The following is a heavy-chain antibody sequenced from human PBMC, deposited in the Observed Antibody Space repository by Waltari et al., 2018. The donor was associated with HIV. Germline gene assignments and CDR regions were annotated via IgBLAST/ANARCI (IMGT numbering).Heavy chain of an antibody. CDR2: IYHSGST. CDR3: ARGECSGGSCYSWDFDY. Sequence: QVQLQESGPGLVKPSETLSLTCAVSGYSISSGYSWGWIRQPPGKGLEWIGSIYHSGSTYYNPSLKSRVTISVDTSKNQFSLKLSSVTAADTAVYYCARGECSGGSCYSWDFDYWGQGTLVTVSS. J-gene: IGHJ4*02. V-gene: IGHV4-38-2*01. CDR1: GYSISSGYS. D-gene: IGHD2-15*01.